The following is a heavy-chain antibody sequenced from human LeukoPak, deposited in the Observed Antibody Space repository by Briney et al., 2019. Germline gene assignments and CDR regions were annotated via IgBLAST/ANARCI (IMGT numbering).Heavy chain of an antibody. D-gene: IGHD3-10*01. J-gene: IGHJ6*02. CDR1: GFTFSSYA. CDR2: ISSSGSTI. Sequence: GGSLRLSCAASGFTFSSYAMSWVRQAPGKGLEWVSYISSSGSTIYYADSVKGRFTISRDNAKNSLYLQMNSLRAEDTAVYYCARNQGRGYYYGMDVWGQGTTVTVSS. CDR3: ARNQGRGYYYGMDV. V-gene: IGHV3-48*04.